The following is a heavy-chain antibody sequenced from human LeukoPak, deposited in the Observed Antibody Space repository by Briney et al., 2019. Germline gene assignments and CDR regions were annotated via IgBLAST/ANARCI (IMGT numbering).Heavy chain of an antibody. CDR2: ISGSGGST. CDR3: ANDEEPGSQWLVPGYFQH. J-gene: IGHJ1*01. Sequence: GGSLRLSCAASGFTFSSYSMNWVRQSPGKGLEWVSAISGSGGSTSYADSVKGRFTISRDNSKNTPYLQMNSLRDEDTAVYYCANDEEPGSQWLVPGYFQHWGQGTLGTVSS. CDR1: GFTFSSYS. V-gene: IGHV3-23*01. D-gene: IGHD6-19*01.